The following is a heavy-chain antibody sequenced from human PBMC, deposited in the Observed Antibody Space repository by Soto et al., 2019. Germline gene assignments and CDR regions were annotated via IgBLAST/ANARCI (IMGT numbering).Heavy chain of an antibody. V-gene: IGHV4-31*03. CDR1: GGSISSGGYY. Sequence: PSETLSLTCTVSGGSISSGGYYWSWIRQHPGKGLEWIGYIYYSGSTYYNPSLKSRVTISVDTSKNQFSLKLSSVAAADTAVYYCARGGGRATMIVVVIDAFDIWGQGTMVTVSS. J-gene: IGHJ3*02. CDR3: ARGGGRATMIVVVIDAFDI. D-gene: IGHD3-22*01. CDR2: IYYSGST.